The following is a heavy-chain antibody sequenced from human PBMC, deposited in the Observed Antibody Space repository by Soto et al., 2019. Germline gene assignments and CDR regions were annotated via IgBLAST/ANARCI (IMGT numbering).Heavy chain of an antibody. CDR2: RYYSEST. CDR3: ARTKCSGGSCYSWSLDY. D-gene: IGHD2-15*01. Sequence: LSLTCTVSGGSITTGGYYWSWIRQLPGKGLEWIGHRYYSESTYYNPSLKSRVSISLDTSKNQFSLKLSFVTAADTAMYYCARTKCSGGSCYSWSLDYWGQGTPVTV. V-gene: IGHV4-31*03. CDR1: GGSITTGGYY. J-gene: IGHJ4*02.